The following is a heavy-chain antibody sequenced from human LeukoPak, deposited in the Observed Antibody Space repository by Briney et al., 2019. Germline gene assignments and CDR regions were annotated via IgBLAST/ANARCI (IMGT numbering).Heavy chain of an antibody. V-gene: IGHV5-10-1*01. CDR1: GHSFTSHG. Sequence: GESLKISCKGSGHSFTSHGINWVRQMPEKGLEWMGRIDPSDSYTNYGPSFQGHVTISADKSISTAYLQWSSLKASDTAMYFCARRPRHCSGGHCYSFDYGGQGTLVTVSS. D-gene: IGHD2-15*01. CDR3: ARRPRHCSGGHCYSFDY. CDR2: IDPSDSYT. J-gene: IGHJ4*02.